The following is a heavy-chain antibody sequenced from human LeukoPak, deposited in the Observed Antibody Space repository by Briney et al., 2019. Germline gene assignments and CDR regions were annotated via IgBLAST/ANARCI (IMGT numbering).Heavy chain of an antibody. J-gene: IGHJ4*02. V-gene: IGHV3-43*02. D-gene: IGHD4-17*01. Sequence: GGSLRLSCAASGFTFDDCAMHWVRQAPGKGLEWVSLISGDGGSTYYADSVKGRFTISRDNSKNSLYLQMNSLRTEDTALYYCAKDYSDYGDSRFDYWGQGTLVTVSS. CDR2: ISGDGGST. CDR1: GFTFDDCA. CDR3: AKDYSDYGDSRFDY.